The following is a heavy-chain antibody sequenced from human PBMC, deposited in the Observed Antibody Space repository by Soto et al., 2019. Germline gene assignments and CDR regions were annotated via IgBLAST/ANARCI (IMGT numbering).Heavy chain of an antibody. D-gene: IGHD6-6*01. CDR3: ARGGLVALLFYYYYGMDV. J-gene: IGHJ6*02. V-gene: IGHV1-8*01. CDR1: GYTFTSYD. Sequence: GASVKVSCKASGYTFTSYDINWVRQATGQGLEWMGWMNPNSGNTGYAQKFQGRVPMTRNTSISTAYMELSSLRSEDTAVFYFARGGLVALLFYYYYGMDVWGQGTTVTVSS. CDR2: MNPNSGNT.